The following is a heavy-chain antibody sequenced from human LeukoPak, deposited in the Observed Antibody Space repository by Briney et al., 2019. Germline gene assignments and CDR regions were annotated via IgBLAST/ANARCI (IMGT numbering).Heavy chain of an antibody. CDR3: AKLTIAARPIDY. D-gene: IGHD6-6*01. CDR2: VYPGDSDI. V-gene: IGHV5-51*01. Sequence: GESLKFSCKISGYTFSSYWIGWVRQIPGKGLEWMGSVYPGDSDIRYSPSFQGQVTISADKAISTAYLQWSSLKASDTAMYYCAKLTIAARPIDYWGQGTLVTVSS. CDR1: GYTFSSYW. J-gene: IGHJ4*02.